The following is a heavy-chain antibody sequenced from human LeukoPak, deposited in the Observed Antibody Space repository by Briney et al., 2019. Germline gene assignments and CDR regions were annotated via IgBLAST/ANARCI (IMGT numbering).Heavy chain of an antibody. Sequence: GGSLRLSCAASGFTFSSYSMNWVRQAPGKGLEWVSSISSSSSYIYYADSVKGRFTISRDNAKNSLYLQMNSLRAEDTAVYYCARDAPPYNWNYNYGMDVWGQGTTVTVSS. V-gene: IGHV3-21*04. CDR3: ARDAPPYNWNYNYGMDV. CDR1: GFTFSSYS. J-gene: IGHJ6*02. CDR2: ISSSSSYI. D-gene: IGHD1-20*01.